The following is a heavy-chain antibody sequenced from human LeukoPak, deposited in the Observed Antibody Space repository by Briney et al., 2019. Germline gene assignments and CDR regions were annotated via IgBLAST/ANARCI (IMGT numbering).Heavy chain of an antibody. CDR3: AKEPGDYGSGTNFDY. CDR1: GFTFSSYA. D-gene: IGHD3-10*01. CDR2: ISGSGGST. Sequence: PGWSLRLSCAASGFTFSSYAMSWVRQAPGKGLEWVLGISGSGGSTYYAGSVKGRFTISRDNSKNTLYLQMDSLRAEDTAVYYCAKEPGDYGSGTNFDYWGQGTLVTVSS. J-gene: IGHJ4*02. V-gene: IGHV3-23*01.